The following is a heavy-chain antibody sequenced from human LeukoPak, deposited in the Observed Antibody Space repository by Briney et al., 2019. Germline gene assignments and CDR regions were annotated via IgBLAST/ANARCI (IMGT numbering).Heavy chain of an antibody. CDR2: TQQEVREK. V-gene: IGHV3-7*03. CDR1: GFTLSNYW. Sequence: GGSLRLSCAASGFTLSNYWMSWVRQPPGKGLEWVANTQQEVREKFHVDSGKGRFTISRDNAENSLYLQMNSLRAEDTAVYYCATNAAYSSSWYYYYYMDVWGKGTTVTISS. J-gene: IGHJ6*03. D-gene: IGHD6-13*01. CDR3: ATNAAYSSSWYYYYYMDV.